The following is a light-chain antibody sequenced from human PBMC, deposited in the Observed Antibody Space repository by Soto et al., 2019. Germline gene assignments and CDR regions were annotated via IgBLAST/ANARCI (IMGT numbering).Light chain of an antibody. J-gene: IGLJ1*01. Sequence: QSVLTQPASVSGSPGQSITISCTGTSSDVGSYNLVSWYQQHPGKAPKLMIYEGSKRPSGVSNRFSGSKSGNTASLTISGLQAEDEADYCCCSYAGSSPLYVFGTGTKLTVL. V-gene: IGLV2-23*01. CDR3: CSYAGSSPLYV. CDR1: SSDVGSYNL. CDR2: EGS.